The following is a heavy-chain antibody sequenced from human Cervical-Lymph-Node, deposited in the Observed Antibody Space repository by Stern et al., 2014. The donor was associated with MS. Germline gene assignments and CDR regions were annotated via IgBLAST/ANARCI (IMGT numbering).Heavy chain of an antibody. Sequence: EVQLVASGGGLVQPGGSLKLSCVVSGLSFSDAAVHWVRQASGKGLEWVGRIRGKAKNYATSYAASVKGRFTLSRTDSQNTAYLLMNSLKREDTAVYYCSPASAIWGQGTAVTVSS. V-gene: IGHV3-73*02. CDR2: IRGKAKNYAT. CDR3: SPASAI. J-gene: IGHJ3*02. CDR1: GLSFSDAA.